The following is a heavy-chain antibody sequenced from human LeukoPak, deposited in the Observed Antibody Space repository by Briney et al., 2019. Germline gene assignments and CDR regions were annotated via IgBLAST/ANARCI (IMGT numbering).Heavy chain of an antibody. D-gene: IGHD2-21*02. CDR3: ARVGYCGGDCPASSDY. CDR2: IYYSGSI. Sequence: SETLSLTCTVSGDSISGYYWTWIRQPPGKGLEWIGDIYYSGSINYNPSLKSRITISVDTSRNQFSLKLNSVTAADTAVYYCARVGYCGGDCPASSDYWGQGTLVTVSS. J-gene: IGHJ4*02. V-gene: IGHV4-59*12. CDR1: GDSISGYY.